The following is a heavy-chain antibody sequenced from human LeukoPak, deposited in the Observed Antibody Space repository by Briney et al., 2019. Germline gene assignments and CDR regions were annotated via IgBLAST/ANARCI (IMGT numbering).Heavy chain of an antibody. D-gene: IGHD6-19*01. CDR1: GGSINSFY. CDR2: IYYSGKT. Sequence: PSETLSLTCTVSGGSINSFYWSWIRQPPGKGLEWIGYIYYSGKTNYNPSLKSRVTISVDASKNQFSLKLSSVTAADTAVYYCARHGSVAVALDYWGQGTLVTVSS. J-gene: IGHJ4*02. CDR3: ARHGSVAVALDY. V-gene: IGHV4-59*08.